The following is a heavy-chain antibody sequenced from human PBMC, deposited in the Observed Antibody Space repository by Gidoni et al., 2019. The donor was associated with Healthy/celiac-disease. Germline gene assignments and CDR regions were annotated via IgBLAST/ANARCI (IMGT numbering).Heavy chain of an antibody. V-gene: IGHV3-23*01. CDR3: AKIAKPFGELYFDY. D-gene: IGHD3-10*01. CDR1: GCPFSSYA. CDR2: ISGSGGST. J-gene: IGHJ4*02. Sequence: EVQLLESGRGLVLPGGSLRLSCASSGCPFSSYAMSWVRQAPGKGLEWVSAISGSGGSTYYADSVKGRFTISRDNSKNTLYLQMNSLRAEDTAVYYCAKIAKPFGELYFDYWGQGTLVTVSS.